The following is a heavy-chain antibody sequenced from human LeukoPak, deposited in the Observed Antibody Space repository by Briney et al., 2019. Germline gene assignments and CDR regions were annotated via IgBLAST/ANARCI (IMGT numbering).Heavy chain of an antibody. J-gene: IGHJ4*02. CDR2: LNPNNGYT. Sequence: ASVKVSCKTSGYTFIDYFIHWVRQAPGQGLEWMGRLNPNNGYTFYTEEFQGRVTMTSDTSISTAYMELTGLTSDDTALYYCARDPSSTSNWDFDFWGQGTLVTVSS. V-gene: IGHV1-2*06. D-gene: IGHD7-27*01. CDR1: GYTFIDYF. CDR3: ARDPSSTSNWDFDF.